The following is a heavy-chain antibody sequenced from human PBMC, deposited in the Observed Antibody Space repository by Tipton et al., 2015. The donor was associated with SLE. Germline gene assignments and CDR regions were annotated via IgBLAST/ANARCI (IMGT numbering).Heavy chain of an antibody. CDR2: IYDTEST. D-gene: IGHD1-26*01. CDR3: ARGVLGGSYPY. Sequence: TLSLTCTVSGDSISSDYWSWVRQPPGRGLEWIAYIYDTESTNYNPSLKSRVTISADTSKNQFSLKLSSVTTADTAVYYCARGVLGGSYPYWGQGTLVTVSS. CDR1: GDSISSDY. V-gene: IGHV4-59*12. J-gene: IGHJ4*02.